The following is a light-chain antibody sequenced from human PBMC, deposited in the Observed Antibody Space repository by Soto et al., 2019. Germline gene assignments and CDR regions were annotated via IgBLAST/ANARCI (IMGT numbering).Light chain of an antibody. V-gene: IGKV3-20*01. J-gene: IGKJ1*01. Sequence: EIVLAQSPGTLSLSPGGRATLSCRASQSVTNSFLAWYQQKPGQAPRLLIYGASRRATGIPDRFTGSGSGTDFTLTISSLQSEDSAVYFCQQYANWPKTFGQGTKVDIK. CDR1: QSVTNSF. CDR3: QQYANWPKT. CDR2: GAS.